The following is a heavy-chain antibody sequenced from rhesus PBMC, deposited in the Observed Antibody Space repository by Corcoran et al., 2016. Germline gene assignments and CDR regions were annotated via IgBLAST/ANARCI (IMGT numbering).Heavy chain of an antibody. CDR1: GGSISDSYY. CDR3: ARRGDYFGY. D-gene: IGHD3-34*01. Sequence: QVQLQESGPGLVKPSETLSLTCTVSGGSISDSYYWCWIRQPPGQGLEWMGRFYGSGGSTYYNPSLKSRVTISRETSKNQVSLKLSSVTAADTAVDYCARRGDYFGYWGQGVLVTVSS. V-gene: IGHV4-143*01. J-gene: IGHJ4*01. CDR2: FYGSGGST.